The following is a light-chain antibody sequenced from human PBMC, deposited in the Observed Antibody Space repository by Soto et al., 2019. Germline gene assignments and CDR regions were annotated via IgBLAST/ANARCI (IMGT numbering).Light chain of an antibody. V-gene: IGKV3-20*01. J-gene: IGKJ4*01. CDR3: RQYGTSPPP. CDR1: QSVRSNY. CDR2: DAS. Sequence: EIVLTQSPDTLSLSPGERATLSCRASQSVRSNYLAWYQQKPGQAPRFLIYDASSRATGIPDRFSGSGSGTDFTLTISRLVLEDFAVYYCRQYGTSPPPFAGGTKVDIK.